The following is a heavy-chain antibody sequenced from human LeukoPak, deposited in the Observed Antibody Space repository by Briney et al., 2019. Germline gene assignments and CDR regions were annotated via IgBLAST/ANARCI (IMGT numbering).Heavy chain of an antibody. CDR2: INNIGHT. CDR3: ARGEGNDYVWGSFYYYLDV. Sequence: PSGTLSLTCGVNGESFNGYYWTWIRQSPGKGLEWIGEINNIGHTNYNPSLKSRVTISLDTSQKQFSLKVSSVTAADTAVYYCARGEGNDYVWGSFYYYLDVWGKGTTVIVS. V-gene: IGHV4-34*01. D-gene: IGHD3-16*01. CDR1: GESFNGYY. J-gene: IGHJ6*03.